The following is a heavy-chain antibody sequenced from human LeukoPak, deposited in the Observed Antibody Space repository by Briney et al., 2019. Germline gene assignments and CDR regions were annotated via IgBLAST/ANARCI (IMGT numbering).Heavy chain of an antibody. CDR3: ARRARTGSQYYFDY. CDR1: GYSLTNYW. J-gene: IGHJ4*02. D-gene: IGHD1-26*01. V-gene: IGHV5-51*01. CDR2: IYPGDSDT. Sequence: GESLQISSRGSGYSLTNYWIGWVRQMPGRGLEWMGFIYPGDSDTGYSPSFQGQVAISADKSISTAYLQWSSLKASDTAMYYCARRARTGSQYYFDYWGQGPLVIVSS.